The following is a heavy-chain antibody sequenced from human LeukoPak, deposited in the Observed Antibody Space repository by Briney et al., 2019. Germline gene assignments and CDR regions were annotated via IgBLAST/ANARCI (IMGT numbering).Heavy chain of an antibody. CDR1: GVSISSYY. V-gene: IGHV4-4*07. D-gene: IGHD1-7*01. CDR2: ISVSGST. Sequence: SETLSLTCTVSGVSISSYYWSWIRQPAGKGLEWIGRISVSGSTNYNPSLKSRVTMSVDTSKIQFSLKLSSVTAADTAVYYCARSPSTIGWNWGYYFDFWGQGHLVTVSS. J-gene: IGHJ4*02. CDR3: ARSPSTIGWNWGYYFDF.